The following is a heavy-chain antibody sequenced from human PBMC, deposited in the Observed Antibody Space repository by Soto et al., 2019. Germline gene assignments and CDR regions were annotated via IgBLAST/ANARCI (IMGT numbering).Heavy chain of an antibody. Sequence: VQLVESGAEVKKPGASVKISCRASGYTVTDYAIFWVRQAPGQSLEWMGWITPGNGNTRVSQRFQGRVTITRDTSASTAYMELGSLRSEDTAVYYCARGHSGWYYLGDNWGQGTLVTVSS. J-gene: IGHJ4*02. CDR3: ARGHSGWYYLGDN. D-gene: IGHD6-19*01. CDR2: ITPGNGNT. CDR1: GYTVTDYA. V-gene: IGHV1-3*01.